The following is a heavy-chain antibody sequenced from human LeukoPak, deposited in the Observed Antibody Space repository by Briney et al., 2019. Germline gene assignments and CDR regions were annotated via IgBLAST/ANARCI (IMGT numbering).Heavy chain of an antibody. CDR1: GFTFDDYA. V-gene: IGHV3-20*04. CDR2: INWNGRIT. Sequence: PGESLRLSCAASGFTFDDYAMNWVRQVPGGGLEWVSGINWNGRITEYADSVKDRFTISRQNTKSSLYLYMNNLGGEDTALYFCARGSVQLWLRDTYYYMDVWGKGTTVTVSS. J-gene: IGHJ6*03. D-gene: IGHD5-18*01. CDR3: ARGSVQLWLRDTYYYMDV.